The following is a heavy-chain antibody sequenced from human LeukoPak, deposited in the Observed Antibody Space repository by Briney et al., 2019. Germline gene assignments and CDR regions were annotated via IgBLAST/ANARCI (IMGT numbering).Heavy chain of an antibody. J-gene: IGHJ4*02. CDR1: GFTFSSYA. CDR3: AKATCGSCYFIDY. D-gene: IGHD2-15*01. V-gene: IGHV3-23*01. CDR2: ISGSGFST. Sequence: GGSLRHSCAASGFTFSSYAMSWVRQAPAKGLEWVSTISGSGFSTYYADSVKGRFTISRDNSKNTLFLQMNSLRAEDTAVYYCAKATCGSCYFIDYWGQGALVTVSS.